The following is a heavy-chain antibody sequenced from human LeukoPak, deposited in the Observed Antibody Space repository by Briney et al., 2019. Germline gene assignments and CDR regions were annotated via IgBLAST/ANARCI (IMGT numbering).Heavy chain of an antibody. CDR3: ARDRLDRNYYYGLDV. V-gene: IGHV3-74*01. D-gene: IGHD2-2*03. CDR2: INSDEST. Sequence: GGSLRLSCAASGFTLSSYWMHWVRQAPEKGLVWVSRINSDESTYADSVKGRFTISRDNAKNTLYLQMNSLRAEETAVYYCARDRLDRNYYYGLDVWGQGTTVTVSS. CDR1: GFTLSSYW. J-gene: IGHJ6*02.